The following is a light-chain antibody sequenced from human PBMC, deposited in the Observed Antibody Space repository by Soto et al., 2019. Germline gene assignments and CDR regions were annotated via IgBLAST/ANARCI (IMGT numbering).Light chain of an antibody. Sequence: IQMTQSPATLSSSIGDRVTITCRASQSISSWLAWYQQKPGKAPKLLIYDASSLESGVPSRFSGSGSGTEFTLTISSLQPDDFATYYCQHYYRYWTFAQRTRLAI. V-gene: IGKV1-5*01. J-gene: IGKJ5*01. CDR1: QSISSW. CDR2: DAS. CDR3: QHYYRYWT.